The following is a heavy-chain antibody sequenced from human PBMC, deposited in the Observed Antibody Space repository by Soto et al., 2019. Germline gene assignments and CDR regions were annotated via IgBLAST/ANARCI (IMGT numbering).Heavy chain of an antibody. D-gene: IGHD2-21*02. V-gene: IGHV4-59*01. CDR1: GGSISGYY. Sequence: SETLSLTCTVSGGSISGYYWSWIRQPPGKGLEWIGYMYNTGSTVYNPSFKSRITISVDTSKNQFSLKLNSVTAADTAVYYCARDLWGYCGTDCYPLDVWGQGTTVTV. CDR2: MYNTGST. J-gene: IGHJ6*02. CDR3: ARDLWGYCGTDCYPLDV.